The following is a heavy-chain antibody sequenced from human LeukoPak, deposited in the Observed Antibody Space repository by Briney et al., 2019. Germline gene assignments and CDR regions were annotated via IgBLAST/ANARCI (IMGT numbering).Heavy chain of an antibody. J-gene: IGHJ4*02. CDR1: GFAFSGFA. V-gene: IGHV3-23*01. CDR2: ISGSGGKT. Sequence: GGSLRLSCSASGFAFSGFAMGWVRQAPGKGLEWVSSISGSGGKTYYADSVEGRFTVSRDNSKNTLYLQMNSLRAEDTAVYYCAKGYSFHVDYWGQGTLVTVSS. CDR3: AKGYSFHVDY. D-gene: IGHD5-18*01.